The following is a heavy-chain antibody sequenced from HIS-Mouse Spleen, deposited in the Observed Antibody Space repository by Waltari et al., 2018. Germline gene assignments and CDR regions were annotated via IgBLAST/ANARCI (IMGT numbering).Heavy chain of an antibody. CDR2: INHRGST. CDR3: AGDRAVAGYNWFDP. D-gene: IGHD6-19*01. J-gene: IGHJ5*02. V-gene: IGHV4-34*01. CDR1: GGSFSGYY. Sequence: QVQLQQWGAGLLKPSETLSLTCAVYGGSFSGYYWSWIRQPPGKGLGWIGEINHRGSTNCNPSLKSRVTISVETSKNRLSLKLSSVTAADTAVYYCAGDRAVAGYNWFDPWGQGTLVTVSS.